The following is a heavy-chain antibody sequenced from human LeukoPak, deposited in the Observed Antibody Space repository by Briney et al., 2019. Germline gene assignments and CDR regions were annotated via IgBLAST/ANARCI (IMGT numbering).Heavy chain of an antibody. CDR3: ARGVYGGDY. V-gene: IGHV1-8*01. D-gene: IGHD4-23*01. J-gene: IGHJ4*02. CDR2: MNPNRGNT. Sequence: GASVTVSCTASGYTFTSYDINWVRQAPGQGLEWMGWMNPNRGNTDYAQNFHGSVTMTSNTSITTAYMELSSLRSEDTAVYYCARGVYGGDYWGQGTLVTVSS. CDR1: GYTFTSYD.